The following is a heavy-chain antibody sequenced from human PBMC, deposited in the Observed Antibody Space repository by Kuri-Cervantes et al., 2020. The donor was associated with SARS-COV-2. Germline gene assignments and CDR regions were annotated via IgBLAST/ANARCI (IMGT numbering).Heavy chain of an antibody. CDR1: GDSISSIAYY. Sequence: SETLSLTCTVSGDSISSIAYYWSWIRQPAGKGLDWIGRIYTSGSTNYNPSLKSRVTMSVDTSKNQFSLKLSSVTAADTAVYYCARDGGSGYDWTDYHYYYMDVWGKGTTVTVSS. V-gene: IGHV4-61*02. CDR2: IYTSGST. D-gene: IGHD5-12*01. J-gene: IGHJ6*03. CDR3: ARDGGSGYDWTDYHYYYMDV.